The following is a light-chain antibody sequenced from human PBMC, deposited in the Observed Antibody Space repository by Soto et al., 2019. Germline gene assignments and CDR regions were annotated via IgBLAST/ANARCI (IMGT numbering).Light chain of an antibody. CDR1: SSDVGGYNY. CDR2: EVS. V-gene: IGLV2-14*01. Sequence: QAVVTQPASVSGSPGQSITISCTGTSSDVGGYNYVSWYQQHPGKVPKLMIYEVSNRPSGVSNRFSGSKSGNTASLTISGLQAEDEADYYCSSYTSSSSVVFGGGTKLTVL. CDR3: SSYTSSSSVV. J-gene: IGLJ2*01.